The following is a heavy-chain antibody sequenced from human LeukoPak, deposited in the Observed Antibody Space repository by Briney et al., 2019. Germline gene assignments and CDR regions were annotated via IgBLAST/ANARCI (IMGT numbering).Heavy chain of an antibody. Sequence: SGPTLVKPTQTLTLTCTFSGFSLSTSGVGVGWIRQPRGKPLEWLALIYWNDDKRYSPSLQSRLTITKDTSKNQVVLTMTNMDPVDTATYYCAHSPYCSGGSCYSDYWGPGTLVTVSS. CDR3: AHSPYCSGGSCYSDY. CDR2: IYWNDDK. D-gene: IGHD2-15*01. CDR1: GFSLSTSGVG. V-gene: IGHV2-5*01. J-gene: IGHJ4*02.